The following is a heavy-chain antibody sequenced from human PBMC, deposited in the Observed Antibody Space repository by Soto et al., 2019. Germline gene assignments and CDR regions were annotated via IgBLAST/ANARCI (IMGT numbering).Heavy chain of an antibody. CDR3: ARGGGYDSFDY. CDR2: ISHLEST. Sequence: SETLSLTCTVSGASISYGGFSWSWIRQSPGKGLEWIGYISHLESTYFHPSFNSRLTMSIDRTRNQFSLKLSSVTAADMAVYYCARGGGYDSFDYWGQGVLVTVSS. J-gene: IGHJ4*02. V-gene: IGHV4-30-2*06. CDR1: GASISYGGFS. D-gene: IGHD5-12*01.